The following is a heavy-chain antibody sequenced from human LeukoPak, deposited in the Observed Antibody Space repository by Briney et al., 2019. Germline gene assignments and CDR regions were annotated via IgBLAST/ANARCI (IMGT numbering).Heavy chain of an antibody. D-gene: IGHD1-26*01. CDR2: IYYSGST. Sequence: SETLSLTCTVSGSSISSSSYYWGWIRQPPGKGLEWIGSIYYSGSTYYNPSLKSRVTISVDTSKNQFSLKLSSVTAADRAVYYCARIVGASDYWGQGTLVTVSS. V-gene: IGHV4-39*01. CDR1: GSSISSSSYY. J-gene: IGHJ4*02. CDR3: ARIVGASDY.